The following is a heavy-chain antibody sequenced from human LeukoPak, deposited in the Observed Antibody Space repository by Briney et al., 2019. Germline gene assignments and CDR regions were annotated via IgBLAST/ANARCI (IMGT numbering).Heavy chain of an antibody. CDR1: GGSIGSYY. J-gene: IGHJ5*01. CDR3: ASGGYCSSTSCSFNWFDP. CDR2: IYYSGST. V-gene: IGHV4-59*12. D-gene: IGHD2-2*01. Sequence: SETLSLTCTVSGGSIGSYYWSWIRQPPGKGLEWIGYIYYSGSTNYNPSLKSRVTISVDTSKNQFSLKLSSVTAADTAVYYCASGGYCSSTSCSFNWFDPWGQGTLVTVSS.